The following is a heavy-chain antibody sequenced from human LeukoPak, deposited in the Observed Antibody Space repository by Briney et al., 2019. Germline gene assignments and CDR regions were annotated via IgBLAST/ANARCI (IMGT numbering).Heavy chain of an antibody. CDR3: ARDGRYYYDNSGYPLDY. CDR2: ISGSGGST. Sequence: GGSLRLSCVTSRFSFSNYGMHWVRQAPGKGLEWVSAISGSGGSTYYADSVKGRFTISRDNSKNTLYLQMNSLRAEDTAVYYCARDGRYYYDNSGYPLDYWGQGTLVTVSS. CDR1: RFSFSNYG. V-gene: IGHV3-23*01. J-gene: IGHJ4*02. D-gene: IGHD3-22*01.